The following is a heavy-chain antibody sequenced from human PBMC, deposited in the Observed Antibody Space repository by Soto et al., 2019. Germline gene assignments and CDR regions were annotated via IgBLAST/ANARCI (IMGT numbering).Heavy chain of an antibody. V-gene: IGHV3-21*01. D-gene: IGHD2-21*02. CDR2: ISSSSSYI. J-gene: IGHJ3*02. CDR1: GFTFSSYS. Sequence: GGSLRLSCAASGFTFSSYSMNWVRQAPGKGLEWVSSISSSSSYIYYADSVKGRFTISRDNAKNSLYLQMNSLRAEDTAVYYCARDCGGDCWAGGARAFDIWGQGTMVTVSS. CDR3: ARDCGGDCWAGGARAFDI.